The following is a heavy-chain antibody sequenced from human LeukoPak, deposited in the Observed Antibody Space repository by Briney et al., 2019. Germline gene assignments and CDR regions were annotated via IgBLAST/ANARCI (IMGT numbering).Heavy chain of an antibody. J-gene: IGHJ4*02. D-gene: IGHD4-23*01. CDR1: GGSINSYY. Sequence: KPSETLSLTCTVSGGSINSYYWSWIRQPAGKGLEWIGRIYSSGSTNYSPSLKSRVSMSVDTSKNQFSLKLTSVTAADTAVYYCARGGKATVVTMWGQGILVTVSS. CDR2: IYSSGST. CDR3: ARGGKATVVTM. V-gene: IGHV4-4*07.